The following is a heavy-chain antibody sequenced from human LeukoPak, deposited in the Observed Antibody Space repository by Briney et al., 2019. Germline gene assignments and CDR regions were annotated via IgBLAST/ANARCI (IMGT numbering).Heavy chain of an antibody. J-gene: IGHJ4*02. CDR1: GGSISSGGYY. Sequence: PSETLSLTCTVSGGSISSGGYYWSWIRQHPGKGLEWIGYIYYSGSTYCNPSLKSRVTISVDTSKNQFSLKLSSVTAADTAVYYCARASTIPVANNGFDYWGQGTLVTVSS. D-gene: IGHD6-19*01. V-gene: IGHV4-31*03. CDR2: IYYSGST. CDR3: ARASTIPVANNGFDY.